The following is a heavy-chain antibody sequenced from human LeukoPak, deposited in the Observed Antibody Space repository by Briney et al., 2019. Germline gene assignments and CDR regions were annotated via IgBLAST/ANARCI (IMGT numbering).Heavy chain of an antibody. J-gene: IGHJ4*02. V-gene: IGHV1-8*01. CDR2: MNPNSGRR. Sequence: GASVKVSCKASGYISSNYDINWVRQAPGHGLEWMGWMNPNSGRRVYAQKFQGRVTMTRNSSINTAYMELTSLRSDDRAVYYCASGLRSDYWGQGTLVTVSS. CDR1: GYISSNYD. D-gene: IGHD3-16*02. CDR3: ASGLRSDY.